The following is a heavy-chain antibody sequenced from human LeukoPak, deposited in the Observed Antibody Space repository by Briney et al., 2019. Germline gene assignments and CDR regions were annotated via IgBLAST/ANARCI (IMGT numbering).Heavy chain of an antibody. D-gene: IGHD3-22*01. J-gene: IGHJ4*02. CDR1: GGSISSSSYY. Sequence: SETLSLTCTVSGGSISSSSYYWGWIRQPPGKGLEWIGSIYYSGSTYYNPSLKSRVTISVDTSKNQFSLKLSSVTAADTAVYYCARYCYDSSGEHDYWGQGTLVTVSS. CDR3: ARYCYDSSGEHDY. CDR2: IYYSGST. V-gene: IGHV4-39*07.